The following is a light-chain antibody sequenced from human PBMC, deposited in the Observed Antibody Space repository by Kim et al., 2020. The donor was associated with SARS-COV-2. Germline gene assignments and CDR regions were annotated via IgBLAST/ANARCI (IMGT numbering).Light chain of an antibody. CDR3: QAWDSSTVV. J-gene: IGLJ2*01. Sequence: VAPGQTASINCSGDKLGDKFASWYQQKPGQSPVLVSYQDTKRPSGIPERISGSNSGNTATLTISGTQLMDEADYYCQAWDSSTVVFGGGTKLTVL. CDR2: QDT. V-gene: IGLV3-1*01. CDR1: KLGDKF.